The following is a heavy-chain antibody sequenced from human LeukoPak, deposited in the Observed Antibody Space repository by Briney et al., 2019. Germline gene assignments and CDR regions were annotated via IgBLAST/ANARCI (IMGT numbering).Heavy chain of an antibody. CDR1: GGSINNGGYY. CDR2: IYYSGSS. V-gene: IGHV4-31*03. Sequence: SETLSLTCTVSGGSINNGGYYWSWIRQHPGKGLEWIGYIYYSGSSYYNPSLRSRVTISVDTSKNHFSLKLSSVTAADTAVYYCARNRDGYNSFDYWGQGALVTVSS. D-gene: IGHD5-24*01. CDR3: ARNRDGYNSFDY. J-gene: IGHJ4*02.